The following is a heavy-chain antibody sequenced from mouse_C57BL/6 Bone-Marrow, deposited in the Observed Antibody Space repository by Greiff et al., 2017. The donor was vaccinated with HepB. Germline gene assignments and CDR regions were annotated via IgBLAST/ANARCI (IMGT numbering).Heavy chain of an antibody. CDR2: ISDGGSYT. V-gene: IGHV5-4*03. CDR3: ARGWSGDYYAMDY. Sequence: EVKVEESGGGLVKPGGSLKLSCAASGFTFSSYAMSWVRQTPEKRLEWVATISDGGSYTYYPDNVKGRFTISRDNAKNNLYLQMSHLKSEDTAMYYCARGWSGDYYAMDYWGQGTSVTVSS. J-gene: IGHJ4*01. CDR1: GFTFSSYA. D-gene: IGHD3-2*02.